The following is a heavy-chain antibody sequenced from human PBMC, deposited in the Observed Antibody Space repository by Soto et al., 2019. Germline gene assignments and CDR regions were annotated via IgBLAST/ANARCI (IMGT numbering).Heavy chain of an antibody. CDR1: GYTFTSYD. CDR3: ARGTHKKKDYSIYVFDY. D-gene: IGHD4-4*01. V-gene: IGHV1-8*01. Sequence: QVQLVQSGAEVKKPGASVKVSCKASGYTFTSYDINWVRQATGQGLEWMGWMNPNSGNTGYAQKFQGRVTMTRNTSISTAYMELSSLRSEDTAVYYCARGTHKKKDYSIYVFDYWGQGPRVTVSS. J-gene: IGHJ4*02. CDR2: MNPNSGNT.